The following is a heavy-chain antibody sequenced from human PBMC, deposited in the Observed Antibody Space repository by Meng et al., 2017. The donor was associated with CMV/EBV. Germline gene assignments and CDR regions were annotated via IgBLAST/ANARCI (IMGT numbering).Heavy chain of an antibody. D-gene: IGHD2-2*03. V-gene: IGHV3-11*01. CDR3: ARDLDIVVVPAAYAEGDYGMDV. CDR1: GFTFSAYY. Sequence: GESLKISCAASGFTFSAYYMSWIRQAPGKGLEWVSYISSSGSTIYYADSVKGRFTISRDNAKNSLYLQMNSLRAEDTAVYYCARDLDIVVVPAAYAEGDYGMDVWGQGTTVTVSS. J-gene: IGHJ6*02. CDR2: ISSSGSTI.